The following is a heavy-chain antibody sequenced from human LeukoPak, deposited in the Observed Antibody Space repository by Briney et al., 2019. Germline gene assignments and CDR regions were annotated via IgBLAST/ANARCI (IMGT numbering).Heavy chain of an antibody. CDR2: IYTSGST. J-gene: IGHJ6*02. CDR3: ARDEYRYYYYYGMDV. D-gene: IGHD2/OR15-2a*01. V-gene: IGHV4-4*07. Sequence: ASETLSLTCTVSGGSISSYYWSWIRQPAGQGLEWIGRIYTSGSTNYNPSLKSRVTISVDTSKNQFSLKLSSVIAADTAVYYCARDEYRYYYYYGMDVWGQGTTVTVSS. CDR1: GGSISSYY.